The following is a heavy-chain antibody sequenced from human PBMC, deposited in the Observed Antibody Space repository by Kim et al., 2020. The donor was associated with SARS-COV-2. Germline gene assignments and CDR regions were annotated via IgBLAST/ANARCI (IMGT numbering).Heavy chain of an antibody. Sequence: ASVKVSCKASGYTFISCDINWVRQAPGQGLEWMGWMNANSGQTGFAQKFQGRVTLTRDFSINTAYMELSNVTSEDTAFYYCTRGRRYGGYCIEKWGQGTLISVSS. V-gene: IGHV1-8*02. CDR1: GYTFISCD. J-gene: IGHJ4*02. D-gene: IGHD5-12*01. CDR2: MNANSGQT. CDR3: TRGRRYGGYCIEK.